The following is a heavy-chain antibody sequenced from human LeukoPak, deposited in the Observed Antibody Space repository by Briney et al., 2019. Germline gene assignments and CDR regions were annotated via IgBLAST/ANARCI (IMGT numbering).Heavy chain of an antibody. D-gene: IGHD1-26*01. CDR3: ARDPSQQWELLFDY. V-gene: IGHV3-33*01. J-gene: IGHJ4*02. CDR1: GFTFSSYG. CDR2: IWYDGSNK. Sequence: GGSLRLSCAASGFTFSSYGMHWVRQAPGKGLEWVAVIWYDGSNKYYADSVKGRFTISRDNSKNTLYLQMNSLRAEDTAVYYCARDPSQQWELLFDYWGQGTLVTVSS.